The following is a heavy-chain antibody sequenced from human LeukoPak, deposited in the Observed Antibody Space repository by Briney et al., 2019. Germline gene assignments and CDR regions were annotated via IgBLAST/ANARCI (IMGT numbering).Heavy chain of an antibody. CDR1: GYTFTSYD. CDR3: AREAKDYYDSSGYYYVFDY. V-gene: IGHV1-18*01. CDR2: ISAYNGNT. D-gene: IGHD3-22*01. J-gene: IGHJ4*02. Sequence: ASVKVSCKASGYTFTSYDISWVRQAPGQGLEWMGWISAYNGNTNYAQKLQGRVTMTTDTSTSTAYMELRSLRSDDTAVYYCAREAKDYYDSSGYYYVFDYWGQGTLVTVSS.